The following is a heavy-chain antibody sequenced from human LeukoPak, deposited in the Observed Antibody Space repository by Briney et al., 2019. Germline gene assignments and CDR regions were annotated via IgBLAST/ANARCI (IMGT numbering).Heavy chain of an antibody. Sequence: GGSLRLSCAGSGFTLSNYGISWVRQAPGKGLEWVAFMRNDGSKNFYADSVKGRFTISRDNSKNTLYLQMNSLRAEDTAVYYCARNDSGDTVDHWGQGTLVTVSS. CDR2: MRNDGSKN. J-gene: IGHJ4*02. V-gene: IGHV3-30*02. D-gene: IGHD4-17*01. CDR1: GFTLSNYG. CDR3: ARNDSGDTVDH.